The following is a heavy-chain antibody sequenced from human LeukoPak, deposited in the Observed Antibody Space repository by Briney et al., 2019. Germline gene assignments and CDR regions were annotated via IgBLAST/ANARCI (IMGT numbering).Heavy chain of an antibody. Sequence: GGSLRLSCAASGFTFSSYAMHWVRQAPGKGLEYVSAISSNGGSTYYANSVKGRFTISRDNSKNTLYLQMNSLRADDTAVYYCATVRRITVFGAGGYFDHWGQGTLVTVSS. CDR2: ISSNGGST. D-gene: IGHD3-3*01. CDR1: GFTFSSYA. CDR3: ATVRRITVFGAGGYFDH. V-gene: IGHV3-64*01. J-gene: IGHJ4*02.